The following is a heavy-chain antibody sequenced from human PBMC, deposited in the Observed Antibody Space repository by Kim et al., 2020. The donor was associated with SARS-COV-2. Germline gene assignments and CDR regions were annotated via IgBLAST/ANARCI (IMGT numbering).Heavy chain of an antibody. CDR3: ARGLGKQQPAIPYNWFHP. J-gene: IGHJ5*02. D-gene: IGHD6-13*01. Sequence: SETLSLTCAVYGGSFSGYYWSWIRQPPGKGLEWIGEINHSGSTNYNPSLKSRVTISVDTSKNQFSLKLSSVTAADTAVYYCARGLGKQQPAIPYNWFHPWGQGTLVTVSS. CDR2: INHSGST. V-gene: IGHV4-34*01. CDR1: GGSFSGYY.